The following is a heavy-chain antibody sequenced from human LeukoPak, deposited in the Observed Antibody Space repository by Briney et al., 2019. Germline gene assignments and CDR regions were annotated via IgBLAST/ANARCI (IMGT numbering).Heavy chain of an antibody. Sequence: GGSLRLSCADCGFTFRSSRMRWVCQAPGKGLEWVANIKQDGSEKYYVGSVKGRFTISRDNAKNSLYLQMNSLRAEDTTVYYCARAGAPFDFWGQGTLVTVSS. D-gene: IGHD7-27*01. J-gene: IGHJ4*02. CDR3: ARAGAPFDF. CDR2: IKQDGSEK. CDR1: GFTFRSSR. V-gene: IGHV3-7*04.